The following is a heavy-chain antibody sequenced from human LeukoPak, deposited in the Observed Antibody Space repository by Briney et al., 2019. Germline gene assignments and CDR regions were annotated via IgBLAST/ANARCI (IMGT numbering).Heavy chain of an antibody. J-gene: IGHJ4*02. V-gene: IGHV1-8*01. CDR1: EYTFTSYD. CDR2: MNPNSGNT. D-gene: IGHD5-12*01. Sequence: AASVKVSCKASEYTFTSYDINWVRQATGQGLEWMGWMNPNSGNTGYAQKFQGRVTMTRNTSISTAYMELSSLTFEDTAVYYCARGRHPGPTWISEYWGQGTPVTVSS. CDR3: ARGRHPGPTWISEY.